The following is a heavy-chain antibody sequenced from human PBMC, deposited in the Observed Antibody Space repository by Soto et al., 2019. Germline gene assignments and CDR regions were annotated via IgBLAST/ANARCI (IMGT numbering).Heavy chain of an antibody. J-gene: IGHJ4*02. CDR2: VNVDDNT. V-gene: IGHV3-23*01. CDR3: AKNYYFDY. CDR1: GFTFSSFA. Sequence: PGGSLRLSCAASGFTFSSFAMSWVRQAPGKGLEWVSSVNVDDNTYYADSVKGRFTISRDNSKNTLYLQMNSLRAEDTALYYCAKNYYFDYWGKGTLVTVSS.